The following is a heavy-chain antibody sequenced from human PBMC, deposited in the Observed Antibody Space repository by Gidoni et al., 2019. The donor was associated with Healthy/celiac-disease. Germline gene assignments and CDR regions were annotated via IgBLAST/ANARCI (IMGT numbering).Heavy chain of an antibody. V-gene: IGHV3-48*03. Sequence: EVQLVESGGGLVQPGGSLRLSCAASGFTFSSYEMNWVRQAPGKGLEWVSYISSSGSTIYYADSVKGRFTISRDNAKNSLYLQMNSLRAEDTAVYYCARDLGDDFWSGPIIFNYYGMDVWGQGTTVTVSS. CDR2: ISSSGSTI. D-gene: IGHD3-3*01. CDR3: ARDLGDDFWSGPIIFNYYGMDV. J-gene: IGHJ6*02. CDR1: GFTFSSYE.